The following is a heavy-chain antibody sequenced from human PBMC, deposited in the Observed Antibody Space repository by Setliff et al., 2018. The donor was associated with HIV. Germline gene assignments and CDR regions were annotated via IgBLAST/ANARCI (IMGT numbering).Heavy chain of an antibody. CDR1: GGSISTSRHY. V-gene: IGHV4-39*07. Sequence: SETLSLTCTVSGGSISTSRHYWGWIRQPPGKGLEWIGSIYYTGSTYYNPSLKSRVTISVDTSKNQFSLKLRSVTAADTAVYYCARSKNQLVLPRRGAFDIWGQGTMVTVSS. D-gene: IGHD6-13*01. J-gene: IGHJ3*02. CDR3: ARSKNQLVLPRRGAFDI. CDR2: IYYTGST.